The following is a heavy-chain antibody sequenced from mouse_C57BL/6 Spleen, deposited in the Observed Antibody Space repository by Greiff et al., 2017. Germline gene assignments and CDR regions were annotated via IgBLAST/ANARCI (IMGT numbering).Heavy chain of an antibody. J-gene: IGHJ4*01. CDR2: IDPETGGT. CDR3: TRDSPYAMDY. CDR1: GYTFTDYE. Sequence: QVQLQQSGAELVRPGASVTLSCKASGYTFTDYEMHWVKQTPVHGLEWIGAIDPETGGTAYYQKFKGKAILTADKSSSTAYMELRSLTSEDSAVYYCTRDSPYAMDYGGQGTSVTVSS. V-gene: IGHV1-15*01.